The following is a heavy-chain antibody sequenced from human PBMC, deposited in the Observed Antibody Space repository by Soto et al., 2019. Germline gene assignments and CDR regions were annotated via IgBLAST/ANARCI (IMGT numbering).Heavy chain of an antibody. Sequence: PGGSLRLSCAASGFTFSNAWMSWVRQAPGKGLEWVGRIKSKTDGGTTDYAAPVKGRFTISRDDSKNTLYLQMNSLKTEDTAVYYCTTAPNYYYGSGSYVPDYWGQGTLVTVSS. CDR1: GFTFSNAW. CDR2: IKSKTDGGTT. V-gene: IGHV3-15*01. CDR3: TTAPNYYYGSGSYVPDY. D-gene: IGHD3-10*01. J-gene: IGHJ4*02.